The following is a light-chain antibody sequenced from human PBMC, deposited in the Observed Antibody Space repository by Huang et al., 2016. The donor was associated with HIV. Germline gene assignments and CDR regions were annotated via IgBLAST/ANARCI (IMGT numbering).Light chain of an antibody. J-gene: IGKJ1*01. V-gene: IGKV3-15*01. CDR3: HQYYTLPRT. Sequence: ILLTQSPATLSVSPGARVTLSCRASQTVSEHLAWFQQRPGQAPKLLIYGASNRATGIPPRFSGRGSGTEFGLTITNLQSEDFAVYFCHQYYTLPRTFGQGTKVEI. CDR1: QTVSEH. CDR2: GAS.